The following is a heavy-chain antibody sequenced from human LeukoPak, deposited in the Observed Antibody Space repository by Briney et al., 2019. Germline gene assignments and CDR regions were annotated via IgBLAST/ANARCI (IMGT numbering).Heavy chain of an antibody. CDR1: GGSISSYY. Sequence: PSETLSLTCTVSGGSISSYYWSWIRQPPGKGLEWIGYINYSGSTNYNPSPKSRVTISVDTSKNQFSLKLSSVTAADTAVYYCAREVWFGEFVQFNWFDPWGQGTLVTVSS. CDR3: AREVWFGEFVQFNWFDP. V-gene: IGHV4-59*01. CDR2: INYSGST. J-gene: IGHJ5*02. D-gene: IGHD3-10*01.